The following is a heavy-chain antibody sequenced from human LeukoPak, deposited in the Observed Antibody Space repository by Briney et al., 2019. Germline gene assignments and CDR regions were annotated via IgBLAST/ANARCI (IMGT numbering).Heavy chain of an antibody. V-gene: IGHV3-21*01. J-gene: IGHJ4*02. CDR3: ARVTVGNARTYYFDY. CDR1: GFTFSSYG. D-gene: IGHD1-1*01. Sequence: GGALRLSCAASGFTFSSYGMSWVRQAPGKGLEWVSAISTGGGSTYYADSVKGRFTISRDNAKNSLYLQMNSLRAEDTAVYYCARVTVGNARTYYFDYWGQGTLVTVSS. CDR2: ISTGGGST.